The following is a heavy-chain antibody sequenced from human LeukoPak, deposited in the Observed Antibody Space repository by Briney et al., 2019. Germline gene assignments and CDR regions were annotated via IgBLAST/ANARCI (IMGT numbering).Heavy chain of an antibody. V-gene: IGHV4-39*01. CDR1: RGSLRSSSYY. CDR3: AGGLKYSSSSRPYYYNYYYMDV. Sequence: SETLSLTCTVSRGSLRSSSYYWGWIRQPPGKGLEWIGSIYYSGSTYYNPSLKSRVTISVDTSKNQFSLKLSSVTAADTAVYYCAGGLKYSSSSRPYYYNYYYMDVWGKGTTVTVSS. CDR2: IYYSGST. D-gene: IGHD6-6*01. J-gene: IGHJ6*03.